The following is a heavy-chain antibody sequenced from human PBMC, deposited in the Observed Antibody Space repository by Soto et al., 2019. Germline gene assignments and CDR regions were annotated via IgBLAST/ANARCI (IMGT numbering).Heavy chain of an antibody. CDR1: GYTFTGHY. CDR2: INPNSGGT. V-gene: IGHV1-2*02. D-gene: IGHD6-19*01. Sequence: ASVKVSCKASGYTFTGHYMHWVRQAPGQGLEWMGWINPNSGGTNYAQKFQGRVTMTRDTSISRAYMELSRLRSDDTAVYYCARGSGWSGDAFDIWGRGTMVTVS. J-gene: IGHJ3*02. CDR3: ARGSGWSGDAFDI.